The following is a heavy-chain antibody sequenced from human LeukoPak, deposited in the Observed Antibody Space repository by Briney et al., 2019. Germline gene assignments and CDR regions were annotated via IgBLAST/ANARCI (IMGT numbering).Heavy chain of an antibody. CDR1: GYTFTGYY. V-gene: IGHV1-2*02. J-gene: IGHJ6*02. Sequence: ASVKVSCKASGYTFTGYYMHWVRQAPGQGLEWMGWINPNSGGTNYAQKFQGRVTMTRDTSISTAYMELSRLRSDDTAVYYCARGVGGGSYYYYYGMDVWGQGTTVTVSS. D-gene: IGHD1-26*01. CDR3: ARGVGGGSYYYYYGMDV. CDR2: INPNSGGT.